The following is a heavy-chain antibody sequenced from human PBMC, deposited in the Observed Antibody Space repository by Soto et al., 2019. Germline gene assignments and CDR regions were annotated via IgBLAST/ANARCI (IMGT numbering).Heavy chain of an antibody. Sequence: EVQLLESGGGLVQPGGSLRLSCAASGFTFSSYAMSWVRQAPGKGLEWVSAISGSGGSTYYADSVKGRFTISRDNSKNTLYLQMNSLRAEDTAVYYCAKDTALYYDFWSGPSHYGMDVWGQGTTVTVSS. J-gene: IGHJ6*02. CDR3: AKDTALYYDFWSGPSHYGMDV. V-gene: IGHV3-23*01. D-gene: IGHD3-3*01. CDR1: GFTFSSYA. CDR2: ISGSGGST.